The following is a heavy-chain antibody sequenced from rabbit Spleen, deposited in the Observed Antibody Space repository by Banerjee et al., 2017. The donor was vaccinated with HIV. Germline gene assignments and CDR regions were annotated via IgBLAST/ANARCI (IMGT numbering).Heavy chain of an antibody. V-gene: IGHV1S45*01. Sequence: QEQLEESGGDLVKPEGSLTLTCTASGFSFSYSYWICWVRQAPGKGLEWISCIAGSSSAFTYSATWATGRFTISRTSSITVTLQMTSLTAADTATYFCARDLIGIIGWNFYLWGQGTLVTVS. CDR1: GFSFSYSYW. CDR2: IAGSSSAFT. J-gene: IGHJ6*01. CDR3: ARDLIGIIGWNFYL. D-gene: IGHD1-1*01.